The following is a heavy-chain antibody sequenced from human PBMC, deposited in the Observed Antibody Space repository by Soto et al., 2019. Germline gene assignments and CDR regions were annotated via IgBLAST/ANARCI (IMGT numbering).Heavy chain of an antibody. D-gene: IGHD6-19*01. V-gene: IGHV2-5*02. CDR2: LYWDDDN. J-gene: IGHJ3*02. CDR3: AHNPPQDSGAFDI. CDR1: GFSLITTGVG. Sequence: SGPTRVRPTEALTLSFTFSGFSLITTGVGVGCIRQPPGKALEWLALLYWDDDNRYNPSLKSRLTLTKDTSKSQVVLTLTNVDPADTATYYCAHNPPQDSGAFDIWGQGTMVTVSS.